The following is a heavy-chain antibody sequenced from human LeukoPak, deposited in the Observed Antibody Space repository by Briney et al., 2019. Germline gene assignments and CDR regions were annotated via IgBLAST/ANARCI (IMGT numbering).Heavy chain of an antibody. CDR3: ARAKRKRTDIVVVPAAYYFDY. Sequence: SETLSLTCTVSGGSISSYYWSWIRQPPGKGLEWIGYIYYSGSTNYNPSLKSRVTISVDTPKNQFSLKLSSVTAADTAVYYCARAKRKRTDIVVVPAAYYFDYWGQGTLVTVFS. J-gene: IGHJ4*02. CDR2: IYYSGST. V-gene: IGHV4-59*01. D-gene: IGHD2-2*01. CDR1: GGSISSYY.